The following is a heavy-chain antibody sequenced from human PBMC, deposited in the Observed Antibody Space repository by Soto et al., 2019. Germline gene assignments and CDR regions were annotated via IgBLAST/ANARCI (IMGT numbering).Heavy chain of an antibody. Sequence: GASVKVSCKASGYTFTSYGISWVRQAPGQGLEWMGWISAYNGNTNYAQKLQGRVTMTTDTSTSTAYMELRSLRSDDTAVYYCAREGLPDDYGHYYYYYAMDVWGQGTTVTVSS. CDR2: ISAYNGNT. J-gene: IGHJ6*02. CDR3: AREGLPDDYGHYYYYYAMDV. D-gene: IGHD4-17*01. V-gene: IGHV1-18*01. CDR1: GYTFTSYG.